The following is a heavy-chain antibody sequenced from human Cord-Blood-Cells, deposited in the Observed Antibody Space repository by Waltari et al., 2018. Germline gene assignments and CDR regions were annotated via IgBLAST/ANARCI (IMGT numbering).Heavy chain of an antibody. D-gene: IGHD2-2*02. J-gene: IGHJ2*01. CDR1: GDSVSSNSAA. CDR3: ARDHCSSTSCYNYWYFDL. Sequence: QVQLQQSGPGLVKPSQTLSLTCAISGDSVSSNSAAWNWIRPSPSRGLEWLGRTYYRSKWYNDYAVSVKSRITINPDTSKNQFSLQLNSVTPEDTAVYYCARDHCSSTSCYNYWYFDLWGRDTLVTVSS. V-gene: IGHV6-1*01. CDR2: TYYRSKWYN.